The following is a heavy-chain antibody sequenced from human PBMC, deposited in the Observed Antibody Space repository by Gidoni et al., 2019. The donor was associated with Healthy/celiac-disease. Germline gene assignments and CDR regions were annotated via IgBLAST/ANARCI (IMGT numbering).Heavy chain of an antibody. CDR3: ARVPYGDYSYWYVDL. J-gene: IGHJ2*01. CDR2: SSAYNGNT. V-gene: IGHV1-18*01. CDR1: GSTFTSYG. Sequence: HVQLVQSGAEVKKPGASVKVSCKASGSTFTSYGISWVRQAPGQGLEWMGWSSAYNGNTNYAQKLQGRVTMTTDTSTSTAYMELRSLRSDDTAVYYCARVPYGDYSYWYVDLWGRGTLVTVSS. D-gene: IGHD4-17*01.